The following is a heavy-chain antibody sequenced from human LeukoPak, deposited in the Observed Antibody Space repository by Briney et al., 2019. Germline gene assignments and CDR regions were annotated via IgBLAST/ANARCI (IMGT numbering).Heavy chain of an antibody. CDR1: GYTFASYY. J-gene: IGHJ4*02. Sequence: ASVQVSCKASGYTFASYYIHWVRQAPGQGLEWLGIINSGGGSTNYAQSFQGRVTLTRDTSTNTVYMELSSLRSEDTAVYNCASVYYCTSTSCYGPLYYFDICGQGTLVTLSS. V-gene: IGHV1-46*03. D-gene: IGHD2-2*01. CDR2: INSGGGST. CDR3: ASVYYCTSTSCYGPLYYFDI.